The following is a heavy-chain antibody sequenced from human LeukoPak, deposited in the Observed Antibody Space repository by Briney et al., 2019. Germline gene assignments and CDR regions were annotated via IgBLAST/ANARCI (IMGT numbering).Heavy chain of an antibody. CDR2: IYYSGST. CDR1: GGSISSSSYY. D-gene: IGHD3-3*01. J-gene: IGHJ3*02. Sequence: PSETLSLTCTVSGGSISSSSYYWGWIRQPPGKGLEWIGSIYYSGSTYYNPSLKSRVTISVDTSKNQFSLKLSSVTAADTAVYYCARLSPSLEAFDIWGQGTMVTVSS. CDR3: ARLSPSLEAFDI. V-gene: IGHV4-39*01.